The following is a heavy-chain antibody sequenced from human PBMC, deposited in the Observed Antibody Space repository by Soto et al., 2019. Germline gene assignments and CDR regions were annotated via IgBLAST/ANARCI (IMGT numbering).Heavy chain of an antibody. V-gene: IGHV4-31*03. J-gene: IGHJ4*02. CDR3: AREGGIVGATAADY. D-gene: IGHD1-26*01. CDR1: GGSISSGGYY. CDR2: IYYSGST. Sequence: SEILSLTCTVSGGSISSGGYYWSWIRQHPGKGLEWIGYIYYSGSTYYNPSLKSRVTISVDTSKNQFSLKLSSVTAADTAVYYCAREGGIVGATAADYWGQGTQVNVSS.